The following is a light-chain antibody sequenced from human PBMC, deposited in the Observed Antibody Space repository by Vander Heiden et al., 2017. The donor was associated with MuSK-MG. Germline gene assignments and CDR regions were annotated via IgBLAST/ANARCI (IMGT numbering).Light chain of an antibody. V-gene: IGKV1-39*01. CDR1: QSISNY. CDR2: AAS. J-gene: IGKJ1*01. CDR3: QQSYSTLWT. Sequence: DFQMTQSPSSLSASVGDRVPITCRASQSISNYLNWYQHKPGEAPRLLIYAASSLQSGVPSRFSGSGSGTEFTLTINSLQPEDFATYYCQQSYSTLWTFGQGTKVEIK.